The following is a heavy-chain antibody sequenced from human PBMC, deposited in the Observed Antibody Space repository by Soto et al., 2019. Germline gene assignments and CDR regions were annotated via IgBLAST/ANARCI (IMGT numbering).Heavy chain of an antibody. CDR2: IYYSGST. J-gene: IGHJ3*02. V-gene: IGHV4-59*12. CDR1: GGSISSFY. D-gene: IGHD3-10*01. CDR3: ARGKRLLWFGHDAFDI. Sequence: SETLSLTCTVSGGSISSFYWSWIRQPPGKGLEWIGYIYYSGSTNYNPSLKSRVTISVDTSKNQFSLKLSSVTAADTAVYYCARGKRLLWFGHDAFDIWGQGTMVTVSS.